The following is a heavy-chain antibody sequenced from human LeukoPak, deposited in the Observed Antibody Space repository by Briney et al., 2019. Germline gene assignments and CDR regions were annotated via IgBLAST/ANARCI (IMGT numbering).Heavy chain of an antibody. CDR1: GGSISSKY. Sequence: PSETLSLTCIVSGGSISSKYWNWIRQPPGKGLEWIGYIYNSGSTNYNPSPKSRVTISIDTSKNQFSLSLSSVTAADTAVYYCARGQTPGANYYYYYGMDVWSQGTTVTVSS. CDR3: ARGQTPGANYYYYYGMDV. D-gene: IGHD2-15*01. V-gene: IGHV4-59*01. J-gene: IGHJ6*02. CDR2: IYNSGST.